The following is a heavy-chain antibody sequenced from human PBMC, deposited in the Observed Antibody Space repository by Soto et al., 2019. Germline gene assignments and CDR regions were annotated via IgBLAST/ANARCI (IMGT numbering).Heavy chain of an antibody. CDR1: GFTFSSYA. CDR3: ARGEAMGYGEYVNFDY. V-gene: IGHV3-30-3*01. J-gene: IGHJ4*02. D-gene: IGHD4-17*01. CDR2: ISYDGSNK. Sequence: QVQLVESGGGVVQPGRSLRLSCAASGFTFSSYAMHWVRQAPGKGLEWVAVISYDGSNKYYADSVKGRFTISRDNSKNTLYLQMNSLRAEDTAVYYCARGEAMGYGEYVNFDYWGQGTLVTVSS.